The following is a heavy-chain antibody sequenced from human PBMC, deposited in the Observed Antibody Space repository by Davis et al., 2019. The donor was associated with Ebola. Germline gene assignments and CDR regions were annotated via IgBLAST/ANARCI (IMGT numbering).Heavy chain of an antibody. Sequence: MPSETLSLTCAVYGGSFSGYYCSWIRQPPGKGLEWIWEINHSGSTNYNPSLKSRVTISVDTSKNQFSLKLTSVTAADTAVYYCATSQDCSSTSCDNWFDPWGQGTLVTVSS. CDR1: GGSFSGYY. J-gene: IGHJ5*02. V-gene: IGHV4-34*01. CDR2: INHSGST. D-gene: IGHD2-2*01. CDR3: ATSQDCSSTSCDNWFDP.